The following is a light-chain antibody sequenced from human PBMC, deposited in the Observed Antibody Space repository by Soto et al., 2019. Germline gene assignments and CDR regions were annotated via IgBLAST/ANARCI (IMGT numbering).Light chain of an antibody. V-gene: IGKV3-20*01. CDR2: GVS. CDR1: QSVSSGY. CDR3: QQYGISQNT. J-gene: IGKJ2*01. Sequence: ETVMTQSPGTLSLSPGERATLSCRASQSVSSGYLAWYQQKPGQAPRLLIFGVSNRATGIPDRFTGSGSGTDFTLTIIRLEPEDFAVYYCQQYGISQNTFGQGTKLEIK.